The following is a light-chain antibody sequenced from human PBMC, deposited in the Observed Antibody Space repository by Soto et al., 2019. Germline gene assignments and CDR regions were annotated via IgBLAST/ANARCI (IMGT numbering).Light chain of an antibody. CDR1: QSVSSS. Sequence: EIVMTQSPATLSVSPGERATLSCRASQSVSSSLAWYQQKPGQAPRLLIYDASTRATGIPARFSGSGSGTEFTLTISSLQSEDFAVYYCLQVYTSPLTFGGGTKVEIK. CDR2: DAS. CDR3: LQVYTSPLT. J-gene: IGKJ4*01. V-gene: IGKV3-15*01.